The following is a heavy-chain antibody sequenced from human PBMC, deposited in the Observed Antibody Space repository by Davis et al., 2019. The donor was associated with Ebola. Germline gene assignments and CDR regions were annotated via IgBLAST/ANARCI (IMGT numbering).Heavy chain of an antibody. D-gene: IGHD1-26*01. CDR2: ISYDGSNK. CDR1: GFTFSSYA. CDR3: AKDTGSNSGSYLRIIYYYYGMDV. V-gene: IGHV3-30-3*01. J-gene: IGHJ6*04. Sequence: GGSLRLSCAASGFTFSSYAMHWVRQAPGKGLEWVAVISYDGSNKYYADSVKGRFTISRDNSKNTLYLQMNSLRAEDTAVYYCAKDTGSNSGSYLRIIYYYYGMDVWGKGTTVTVSS.